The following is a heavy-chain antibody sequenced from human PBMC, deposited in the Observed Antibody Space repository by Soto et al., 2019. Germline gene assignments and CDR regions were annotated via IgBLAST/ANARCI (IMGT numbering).Heavy chain of an antibody. Sequence: SETLSLTCTVSGGSISSSSYYWGWIRQPPGKGLEWIGSIYYSGSTYYNPSLKSRVTISVDTSKKQFSLKLSSVTAADTAVYYCARRGYYDYAWGNWGQGTLVTVSS. V-gene: IGHV4-39*01. CDR2: IYYSGST. D-gene: IGHD3-16*01. J-gene: IGHJ4*02. CDR1: GGSISSSSYY. CDR3: ARRGYYDYAWGN.